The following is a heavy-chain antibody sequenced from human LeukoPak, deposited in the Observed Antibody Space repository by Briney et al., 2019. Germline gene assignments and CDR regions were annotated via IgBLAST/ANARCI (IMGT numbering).Heavy chain of an antibody. D-gene: IGHD2-21*01. Sequence: PGGSLRLSCAASGFIFSSHWMHWVRQAPGTGLVWVSRISSDGWSTSYADSVKGRFTASRDNAENTLYLQMNSLRAEDTAVYYCARVSQFPGISSDYWGQGSLVTVSS. CDR3: ARVSQFPGISSDY. CDR2: ISSDGWST. J-gene: IGHJ4*02. V-gene: IGHV3-74*01. CDR1: GFIFSSHW.